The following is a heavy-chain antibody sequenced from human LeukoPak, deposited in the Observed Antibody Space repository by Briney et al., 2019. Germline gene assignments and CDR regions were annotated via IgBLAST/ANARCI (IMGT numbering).Heavy chain of an antibody. J-gene: IGHJ6*03. CDR3: ARGNVVVPAAIGFYYYMDV. Sequence: PSETLSLTCAVYGGPFSGYYWSWIPHPPGKGREWIGEFNHSGSTNYNPSLKSRVTISVDTSKNQFSLKLSSVTAADTAVYYCARGNVVVPAAIGFYYYMDVWGKGTTVTVSS. D-gene: IGHD2-2*02. CDR2: FNHSGST. V-gene: IGHV4-34*01. CDR1: GGPFSGYY.